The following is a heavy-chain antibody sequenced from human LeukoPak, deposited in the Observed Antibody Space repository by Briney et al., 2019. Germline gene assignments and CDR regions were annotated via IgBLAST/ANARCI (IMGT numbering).Heavy chain of an antibody. CDR3: AKDHSSSWSNFDY. J-gene: IGHJ4*02. D-gene: IGHD6-13*01. V-gene: IGHV3-33*06. CDR2: IWYDGSNK. Sequence: PGTSLRLSCAASGFTFSSYGMHWVRQAPGKGLEWVAVIWYDGSNKYYADSVEGRFTISRDNSKNTLYLQMNSLRTEDTAVYYCAKDHSSSWSNFDYWGQGTLVTVSS. CDR1: GFTFSSYG.